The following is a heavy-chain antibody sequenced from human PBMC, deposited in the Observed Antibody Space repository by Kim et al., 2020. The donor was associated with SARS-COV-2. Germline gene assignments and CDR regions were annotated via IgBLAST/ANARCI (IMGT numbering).Heavy chain of an antibody. Sequence: GGSLRLSCAASGFTFSSYGMHWVRQAPGKGLEWVAVIWYDGSNKYYADSVKGRFTISRDNSKNTLYLQMNSLRAEDTAVYYCARDDSGYGDYYYWGQGTLVTVFS. CDR2: IWYDGSNK. V-gene: IGHV3-33*01. CDR1: GFTFSSYG. CDR3: ARDDSGYGDYYY. D-gene: IGHD4-17*01. J-gene: IGHJ4*02.